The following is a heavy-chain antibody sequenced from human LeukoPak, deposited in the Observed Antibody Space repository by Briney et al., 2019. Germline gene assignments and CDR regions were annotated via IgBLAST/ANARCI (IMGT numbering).Heavy chain of an antibody. CDR3: AKGVGYDSIGGNY. D-gene: IGHD3-22*01. CDR1: GFTFSSYG. CDR2: ISYDGSNK. J-gene: IGHJ4*02. Sequence: GGSLRLSCAASGFTFSSYGMHWVRQAPGKGLEWVAVISYDGSNKYYADSVKGRFTISRDNSKNTLYLQMNSLRAEDTAVYYCAKGVGYDSIGGNYWGQGTLVTVSS. V-gene: IGHV3-30*18.